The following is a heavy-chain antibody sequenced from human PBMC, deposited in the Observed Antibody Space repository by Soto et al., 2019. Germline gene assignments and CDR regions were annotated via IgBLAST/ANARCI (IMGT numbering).Heavy chain of an antibody. V-gene: IGHV4-59*12. D-gene: IGHD4-17*01. CDR1: GGSISNYY. Sequence: SETLSLTCTVSGGSISNYYWSWIRQPPGKGLEWIGCVYYSGSTNYNPSLESRVTISVDTSKNQFSLKLSSVTAADTAVYYCVMETTVVAFDIWGQGTMVTVSS. J-gene: IGHJ3*02. CDR3: VMETTVVAFDI. CDR2: VYYSGST.